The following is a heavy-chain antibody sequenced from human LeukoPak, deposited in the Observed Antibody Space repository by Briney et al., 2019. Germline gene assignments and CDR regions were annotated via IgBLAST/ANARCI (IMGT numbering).Heavy chain of an antibody. V-gene: IGHV3-7*01. CDR2: IKQDGSEK. CDR1: GFTFSSYW. CDR3: ARDIATVTTSD. D-gene: IGHD4-17*01. J-gene: IGHJ1*01. Sequence: PGGSLRLSCAASGFTFSSYWMSWVRQAPGKGLEWVANIKQDGSEKYYVDSVKGRFTISRDNAKNTLYLQMNSLRAEDTAVYYCARDIATVTTSDWGQGTLVTVSS.